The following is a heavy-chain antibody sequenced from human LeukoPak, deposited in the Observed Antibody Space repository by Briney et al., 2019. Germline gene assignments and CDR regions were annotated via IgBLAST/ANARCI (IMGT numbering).Heavy chain of an antibody. Sequence: SVKVSCKTSGGTFSNYTINWVRQAPGQGLEWMGRLIPIFGTANYAQKFQGRVTITTDESTSTAYMELSSLRSEDTAVYYCARAIAVAAFDFWGQGTLVTVSS. CDR1: GGTFSNYT. D-gene: IGHD6-19*01. J-gene: IGHJ4*02. V-gene: IGHV1-69*05. CDR3: ARAIAVAAFDF. CDR2: LIPIFGTA.